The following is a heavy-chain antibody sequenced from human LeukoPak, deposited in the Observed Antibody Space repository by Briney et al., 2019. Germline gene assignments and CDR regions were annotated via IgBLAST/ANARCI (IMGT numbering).Heavy chain of an antibody. Sequence: SEALSLTCTVSGGSISSSSYYWGWIRQPPGKGLEWIGSIYYSGSTYYNPSLKSRVTISVDTSKNQFSLKLSSVTAADTAVYYCASLKVVAATYYFDYWGQGTLVTVSS. J-gene: IGHJ4*02. D-gene: IGHD2-15*01. V-gene: IGHV4-39*07. CDR3: ASLKVVAATYYFDY. CDR2: IYYSGST. CDR1: GGSISSSSYY.